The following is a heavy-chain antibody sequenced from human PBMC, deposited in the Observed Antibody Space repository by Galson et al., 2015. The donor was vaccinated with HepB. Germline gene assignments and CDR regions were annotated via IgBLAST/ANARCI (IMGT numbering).Heavy chain of an antibody. CDR1: GFTFSSYG. Sequence: SLRLSCAASGFTFSSYGMHWVRQAPGRGLEWVAVISYDGSNKYYADSVKGRFTISRDNSKNTLYLQMNSLRAEDTAVYYCAKDNHITGTTRWFDPWGQGTLVTVSS. CDR2: ISYDGSNK. CDR3: AKDNHITGTTRWFDP. D-gene: IGHD1-7*01. V-gene: IGHV3-30*18. J-gene: IGHJ5*02.